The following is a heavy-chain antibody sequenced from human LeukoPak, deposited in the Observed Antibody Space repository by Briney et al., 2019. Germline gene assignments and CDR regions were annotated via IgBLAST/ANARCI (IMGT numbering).Heavy chain of an antibody. D-gene: IGHD1-1*01. CDR3: AREGTAGTNLNWFDP. Sequence: SETLSLTCTVSGGSISSSSYYWGWIRQPPGKGLEWIGSIYYSGSTYYNPSLKSRVTISVDTSKNQFSLKLSSVTAADTAVYYCAREGTAGTNLNWFDPWGQGTLVTVSS. CDR2: IYYSGST. V-gene: IGHV4-39*07. CDR1: GGSISSSSYY. J-gene: IGHJ5*02.